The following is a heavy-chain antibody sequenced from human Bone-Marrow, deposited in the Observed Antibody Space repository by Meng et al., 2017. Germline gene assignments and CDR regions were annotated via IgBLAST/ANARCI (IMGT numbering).Heavy chain of an antibody. CDR1: GGPFSDYY. CDR2: INHSGST. J-gene: IGHJ4*02. V-gene: IGHV4-34*01. D-gene: IGHD4-11*01. Sequence: QVPLQQWGAGLLKPSETLSLTCVVSGGPFSDYYWSWIRQPPGKGLEWIGEINHSGSTNYNPSLESRATISVDTSQNNLSLKLSSVTAADSAVYYCARGPTTMAHDFDYWGQGTLVTVSS. CDR3: ARGPTTMAHDFDY.